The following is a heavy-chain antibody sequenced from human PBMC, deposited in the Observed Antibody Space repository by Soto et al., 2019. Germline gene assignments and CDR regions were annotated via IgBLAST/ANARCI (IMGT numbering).Heavy chain of an antibody. Sequence: QVQLQEWGPGLVKPSQTLSLTCTVSGGSISSDGYYWSWIREHPGKGLEWIGYIYYSGSTYYNPSLKSRVTISLDTSKIQFSLKLSSVTAADTAMYYCARLSSGERLNFDYWGQGTLVTVSS. CDR3: ARLSSGERLNFDY. D-gene: IGHD3-10*02. CDR1: GGSISSDGYY. V-gene: IGHV4-31*03. CDR2: IYYSGST. J-gene: IGHJ4*02.